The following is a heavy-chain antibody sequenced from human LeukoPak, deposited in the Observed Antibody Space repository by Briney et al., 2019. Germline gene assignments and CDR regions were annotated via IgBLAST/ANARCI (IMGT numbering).Heavy chain of an antibody. D-gene: IGHD3-16*02. J-gene: IGHJ4*02. V-gene: IGHV4-59*01. CDR3: ARYAWGSYPTFEDY. CDR2: IYYSGST. CDR1: GGSISSYY. Sequence: TSETLSLTCAVSGGSISSYYWSWIRQPPGKGLEWIAYIYYSGSTHHNPSLKSRVTISVDTSKNQFSLKLSSVTAADTAVYYCARYAWGSYPTFEDYWGQGTLVTVSS.